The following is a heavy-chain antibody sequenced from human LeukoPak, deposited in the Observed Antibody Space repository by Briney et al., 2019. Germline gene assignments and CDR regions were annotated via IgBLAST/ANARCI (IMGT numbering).Heavy chain of an antibody. Sequence: ASVKVSCKASGGTFSSYAISWVRQAPGQGLEWMGIINPSGGSTSYAQKFQGRVTMTRDTSTSTVYMELSSLRSEDTAVYYCAREGGGVVVVAATRTWFDPWGQGTLVTVSS. CDR3: AREGGGVVVVAATRTWFDP. V-gene: IGHV1-46*01. J-gene: IGHJ5*02. CDR1: GGTFSSYA. CDR2: INPSGGST. D-gene: IGHD2-15*01.